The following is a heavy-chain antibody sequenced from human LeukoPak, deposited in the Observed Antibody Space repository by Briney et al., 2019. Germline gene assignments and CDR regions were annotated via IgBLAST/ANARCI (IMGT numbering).Heavy chain of an antibody. D-gene: IGHD3-10*01. Sequence: ASVKVSCKASGYIFTGYYMHWVRQAPGQGLEWMGWINPNSGGTNYAQKFQGRVTMTRDTSITTAYMELSRLRSDDTAVYYCARKKDGSGRPYDAFDIWGQGTMVTVSS. CDR1: GYIFTGYY. CDR2: INPNSGGT. J-gene: IGHJ3*02. V-gene: IGHV1-2*02. CDR3: ARKKDGSGRPYDAFDI.